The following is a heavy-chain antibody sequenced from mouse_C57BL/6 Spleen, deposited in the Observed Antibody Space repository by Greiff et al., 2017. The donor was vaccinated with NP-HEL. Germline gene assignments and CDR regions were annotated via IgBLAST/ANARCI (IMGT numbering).Heavy chain of an antibody. J-gene: IGHJ4*01. V-gene: IGHV1-19*01. CDR2: INPYNGGT. CDR3: ARNGERGYAMDY. Sequence: EVQLQQSGPVLVKPGASVKMSCKASGYTFTDYYMNWVKQSHGKSLEWIGVINPYNGGTSYNQKFKGKATLTVDKSSSTAYMELNSLTSEDSAVYYCARNGERGYAMDYWGQGTSVTVSS. CDR1: GYTFTDYY.